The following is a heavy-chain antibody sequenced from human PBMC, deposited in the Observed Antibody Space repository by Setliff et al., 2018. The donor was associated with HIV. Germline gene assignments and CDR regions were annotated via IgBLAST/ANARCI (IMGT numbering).Heavy chain of an antibody. D-gene: IGHD4-17*01. CDR2: IHYSGST. J-gene: IGHJ6*03. CDR1: GGSISSGGYY. CDR3: ARVPTVVTFYYYMDV. Sequence: SETLSLTCTVSGGSISSGGYYWSWIRQHPGKGLEWIGYIHYSGSTYHNPSLKSRVSISVDTSKNQISLKLSSVTAADTAVYYCARVPTVVTFYYYMDVWGKGTTVTVSS. V-gene: IGHV4-31*03.